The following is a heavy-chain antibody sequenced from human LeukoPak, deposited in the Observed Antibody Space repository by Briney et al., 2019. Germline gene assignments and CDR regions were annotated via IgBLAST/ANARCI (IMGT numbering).Heavy chain of an antibody. CDR3: ARRWYTGTYYYFDL. Sequence: GGSLRLSCAASGFTLSTHWMHWVRQAPGKGLVWVSRINGDGTATSYADSVKGRFTISRVNAKSTLYLEMDSLRAEDTAIYYCARRWYTGTYYYFDLWGQGTLVTVSS. J-gene: IGHJ4*02. CDR2: INGDGTAT. CDR1: GFTLSTHW. V-gene: IGHV3-74*01. D-gene: IGHD1-26*01.